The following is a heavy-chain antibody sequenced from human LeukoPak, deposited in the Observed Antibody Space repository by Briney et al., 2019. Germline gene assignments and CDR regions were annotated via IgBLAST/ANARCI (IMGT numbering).Heavy chain of an antibody. V-gene: IGHV4-59*01. J-gene: IGHJ5*02. CDR2: IYYSGST. CDR1: GGSISSYY. CDR3: ARDKYSSRYWFDP. Sequence: SETLSLTCTVSGGSISSYYWSWIRQPPGKGLEWIGYIYYSGSTNYNPSLKSRVTISVDTSKNQFSLKLSSVTAADTAVYYCARDKYSSRYWFDPWGQGTLVTVSS. D-gene: IGHD6-19*01.